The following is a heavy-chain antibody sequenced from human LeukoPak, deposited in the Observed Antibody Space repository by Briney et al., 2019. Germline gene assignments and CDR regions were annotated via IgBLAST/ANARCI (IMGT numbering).Heavy chain of an antibody. CDR2: INPSGGST. V-gene: IGHV1-46*01. CDR3: AREGTIPGGDYYYYYMDV. J-gene: IGHJ6*03. Sequence: ASVKVSCKASGYTFTSYYMHWVRQAPGQGLEWMGIINPSGGSTSYAQKLQGRVTMTTDTSTSTAYMELRSLRSDDTAVYYCAREGTIPGGDYYYYYMDVWGKGTTVTVSS. D-gene: IGHD2-2*02. CDR1: GYTFTSYY.